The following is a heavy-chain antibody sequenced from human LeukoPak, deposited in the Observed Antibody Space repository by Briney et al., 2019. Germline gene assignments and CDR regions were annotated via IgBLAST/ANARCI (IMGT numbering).Heavy chain of an antibody. D-gene: IGHD1-26*01. Sequence: GESLKISCKGSGYSFTSYWIGWVRRMPGKGLEWMGIIYCGDSDIRYSPSFQGQVTISVDKSINTAYLQWSSLKASDTAMYYCARPTYSGSHLDAFNIWGQGTMVTVSS. CDR3: ARPTYSGSHLDAFNI. V-gene: IGHV5-51*01. CDR1: GYSFTSYW. J-gene: IGHJ3*02. CDR2: IYCGDSDI.